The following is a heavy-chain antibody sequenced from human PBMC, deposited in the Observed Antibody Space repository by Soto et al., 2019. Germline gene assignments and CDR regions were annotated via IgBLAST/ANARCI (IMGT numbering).Heavy chain of an antibody. V-gene: IGHV5-10-1*03. CDR1: GYSFGSYW. D-gene: IGHD2-21*01. Sequence: EVKLVQSGAEVKKPGEPLRISCQASGYSFGSYWIRWVRQMPGKGLEWMGMIDPGDSESIYSPSSQGHVTFSVDASISTAYLHWRSLKASDTATYYCARQGTDKICGWEVWGQGTTVIVSS. J-gene: IGHJ6*02. CDR2: IDPGDSES. CDR3: ARQGTDKICGWEV.